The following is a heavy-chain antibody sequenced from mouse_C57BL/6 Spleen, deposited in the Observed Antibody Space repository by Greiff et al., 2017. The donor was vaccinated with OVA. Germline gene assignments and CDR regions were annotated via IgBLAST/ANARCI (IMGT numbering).Heavy chain of an antibody. Sequence: VQLQQSGPELVKPGASVKISCKASGYSFTDYNMNWVKQSNGKSLEWIGVINPDDGTTSYNQKFKGKATLTVDQSSSTAYMQLNSLTSEDAAVYYCARGDGSLYAMDCWGQGTTVTVSS. V-gene: IGHV1-39*01. J-gene: IGHJ4*01. CDR1: GYSFTDYN. CDR3: ARGDGSLYAMDC. D-gene: IGHD2-3*01. CDR2: INPDDGTT.